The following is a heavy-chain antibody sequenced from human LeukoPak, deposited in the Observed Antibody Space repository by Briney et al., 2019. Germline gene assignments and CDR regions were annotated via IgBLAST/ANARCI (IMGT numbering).Heavy chain of an antibody. CDR2: IYYSGST. J-gene: IGHJ4*02. Sequence: SETLSLTCTVSGGSISSSSYYWGWIRQPPGKGLEWIGSIYYSGSTYYNPSLKSRVTISVDTSKNQFSLKLSSVTAADTAVYYCARGRYSSGWYPKLFDYWGQGTLVTVSS. D-gene: IGHD6-19*01. V-gene: IGHV4-39*07. CDR3: ARGRYSSGWYPKLFDY. CDR1: GGSISSSSYY.